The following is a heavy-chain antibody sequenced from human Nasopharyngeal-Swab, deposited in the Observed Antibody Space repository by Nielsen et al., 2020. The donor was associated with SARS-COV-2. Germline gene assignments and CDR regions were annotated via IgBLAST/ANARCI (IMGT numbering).Heavy chain of an antibody. D-gene: IGHD4-17*01. CDR2: IYYSGST. CDR3: ARHGTTVTRNYAFDI. J-gene: IGHJ3*02. V-gene: IGHV4-39*01. Sequence: RQAPGKGLEWIGSIYYSGSTYYNPSLKSRVTISVDTSENQFSLKLSSVTAADTAVYYCARHGTTVTRNYAFDIWGQGTMVTVSS.